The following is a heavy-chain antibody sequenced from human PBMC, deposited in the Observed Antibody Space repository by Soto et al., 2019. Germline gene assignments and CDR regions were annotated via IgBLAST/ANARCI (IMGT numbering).Heavy chain of an antibody. CDR1: GYTFTGYY. CDR2: INPNSGGT. V-gene: IGHV1-2*02. Sequence: ASVKVSCKASGYTFTGYYMHWVRQAPGQGLEWMGWINPNSGGTNYAQKFQGRVTMTRDTSISTAYMELSRLRSDDTAVYYCARGDYFSAARRYGMDVWGQRNTVTVS. D-gene: IGHD3-10*01. CDR3: ARGDYFSAARRYGMDV. J-gene: IGHJ6*02.